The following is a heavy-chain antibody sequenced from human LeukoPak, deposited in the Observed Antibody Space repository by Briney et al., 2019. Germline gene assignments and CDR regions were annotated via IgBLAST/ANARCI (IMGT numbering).Heavy chain of an antibody. D-gene: IGHD6-13*01. V-gene: IGHV1-2*02. CDR2: INPNSGGT. CDR1: GYTFTGYY. CDR3: ARGLGSFARLDY. J-gene: IGHJ4*02. Sequence: ASVKVSCKASGYTFTGYYMHWVRQALGQGLEWMGWINPNSGGTNYAQKFQGRVTMTRDTSISTAYMELSRLRSDDTAVYYCARGLGSFARLDYWGQGTLVTVSS.